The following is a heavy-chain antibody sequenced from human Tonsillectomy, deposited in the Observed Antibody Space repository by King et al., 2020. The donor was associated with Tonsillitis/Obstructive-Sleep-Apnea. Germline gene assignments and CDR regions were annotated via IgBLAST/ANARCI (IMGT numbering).Heavy chain of an antibody. CDR1: GFTFGDYA. V-gene: IGHV3-49*04. Sequence: VQLVESGGGLVQPGRSLRLSCTASGFTFGDYAMSWVRQAPGKGLEWVGFIRSKAYGGTTEYAASVKGRFTISRDDSKSIAYLQMNSLKTEDTAVYYCTRVDRAAAPYYFDYWGQGTLVTVSS. CDR3: TRVDRAAAPYYFDY. J-gene: IGHJ4*02. CDR2: IRSKAYGGTT. D-gene: IGHD6-13*01.